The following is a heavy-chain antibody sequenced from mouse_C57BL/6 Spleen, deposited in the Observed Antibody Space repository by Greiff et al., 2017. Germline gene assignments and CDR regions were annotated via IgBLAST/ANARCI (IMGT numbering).Heavy chain of an antibody. D-gene: IGHD4-1*01. V-gene: IGHV10-3*01. Sequence: EVQLMESGAGLVQPKGSFKLSCAASGFTFNSYAMHWVRQAPGKGLEWVARIRSKRSTYATYYADSVKDRFTISRDDSQSMLYLQMNNLKTEDTAMYYCVRDFYWDGDWYFDVWGTGSTVTVSS. J-gene: IGHJ1*03. CDR3: VRDFYWDGDWYFDV. CDR1: GFTFNSYA. CDR2: IRSKRSTYAT.